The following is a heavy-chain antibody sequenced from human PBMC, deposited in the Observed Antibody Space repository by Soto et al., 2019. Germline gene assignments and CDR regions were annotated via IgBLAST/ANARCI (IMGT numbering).Heavy chain of an antibody. D-gene: IGHD5-12*01. Sequence: GASVKVSCKASGYTFTSYGISWVRQAPGQGLEWMGWISAYNGNTNYAQKLQGRVTMTTDTSTSTAYMELRSLRSDDTAVYYCARAGGRGYSGYDPADWFDPWGQGTLVTVSS. CDR1: GYTFTSYG. CDR3: ARAGGRGYSGYDPADWFDP. CDR2: ISAYNGNT. J-gene: IGHJ5*02. V-gene: IGHV1-18*01.